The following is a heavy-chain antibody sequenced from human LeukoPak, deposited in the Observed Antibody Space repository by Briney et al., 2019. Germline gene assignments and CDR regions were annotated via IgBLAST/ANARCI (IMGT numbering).Heavy chain of an antibody. CDR2: ISSSGSTI. Sequence: GGSLRLSCAASGLTFSDYYMSWIRQAPGKGLEWVSYISSSGSTIYYADSVKGRFTISRDNAKNSLYLQMNSLRAEDTAVYYCARRPSEGPFDYWGQGTLVTVSS. D-gene: IGHD3-3*01. J-gene: IGHJ4*02. CDR1: GLTFSDYY. CDR3: ARRPSEGPFDY. V-gene: IGHV3-11*01.